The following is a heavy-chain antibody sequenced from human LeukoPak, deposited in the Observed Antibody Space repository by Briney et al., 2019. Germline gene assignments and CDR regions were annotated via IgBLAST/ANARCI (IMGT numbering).Heavy chain of an antibody. CDR3: ARYVVFGSGKYYFDY. CDR2: INYGGST. D-gene: IGHD3-10*01. V-gene: IGHV4-39*01. CDR1: GGSISSSNYY. J-gene: IGHJ4*02. Sequence: SETLSLTCTVSGGSISSSNYYWSWIRQPPGKELEWIASINYGGSTYYNPSLKSRVTISVDTSKNQFSLRLSSVTAADTAVYFCARYVVFGSGKYYFDYWGQGSLVTVSS.